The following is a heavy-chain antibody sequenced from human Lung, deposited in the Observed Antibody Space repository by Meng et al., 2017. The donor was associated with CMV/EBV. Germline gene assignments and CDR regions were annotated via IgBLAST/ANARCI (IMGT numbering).Heavy chain of an antibody. CDR2: INQSGSP. D-gene: IGHD2-2*01. V-gene: IGHV4-34*01. CDR3: SRGEGAIAVVPAANYYGMDV. J-gene: IGHJ6*02. Sequence: SETLSLXXAINSGSFSGYYWSWIRQPPGGAMEWIGEINQSGSPNYNPSFKSRVTMSIDTSEDQFSLKLSSVTAADTAVYYCSRGEGAIAVVPAANYYGMDVWGQWPTVTVSS. CDR1: SGSFSGYY.